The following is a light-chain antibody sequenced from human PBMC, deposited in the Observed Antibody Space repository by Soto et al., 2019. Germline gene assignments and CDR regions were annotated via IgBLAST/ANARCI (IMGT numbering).Light chain of an antibody. J-gene: IGLJ3*02. CDR3: CSYGGSYTWV. CDR1: SSDVGGYNY. V-gene: IGLV2-11*01. CDR2: DVS. Sequence: QSALPQPRSVSGSPGQSVTISCTGTSSDVGGYNYVSWYQQHPGKAPKLMIYDVSKRPSGVPDRFSGSKSGNKASLTISGLQAEDEADYYCCSYGGSYTWVFGGGTKLTVL.